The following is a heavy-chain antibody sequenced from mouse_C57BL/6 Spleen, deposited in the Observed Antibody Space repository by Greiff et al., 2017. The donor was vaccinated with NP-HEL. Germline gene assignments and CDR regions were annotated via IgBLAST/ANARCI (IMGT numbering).Heavy chain of an antibody. CDR1: GFNIKDYY. V-gene: IGHV14-1*01. J-gene: IGHJ2*01. CDR3: TTRGTTVYYFDY. CDR2: IDPEDGDT. Sequence: VQLQQSGAELVRPGASVKLSCTASGFNIKDYYMHWVKQRPEQGLEWIGRIDPEDGDTEYAPKFQGKATMTADTSSNTAYLQLSSLTSEDTAVYYCTTRGTTVYYFDYWGQGTTLTVSS. D-gene: IGHD1-1*01.